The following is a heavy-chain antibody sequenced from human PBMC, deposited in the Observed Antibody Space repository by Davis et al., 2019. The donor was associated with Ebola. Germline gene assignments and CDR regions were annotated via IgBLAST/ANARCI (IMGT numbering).Heavy chain of an antibody. CDR2: IKQDGSEK. Sequence: PGGSLRLSCTVSGGSISSYYWSWIRQPPGKGLEWVANIKQDGSEKYYVDSVKGRFTISRDNAKNSLYLQMNSLRAEDTAVYYCARVRYYDFWSGYLYYYYGMDVWGQGTTVTVSS. CDR1: GGSISSYY. CDR3: ARVRYYDFWSGYLYYYYGMDV. J-gene: IGHJ6*02. D-gene: IGHD3-3*01. V-gene: IGHV3-7*04.